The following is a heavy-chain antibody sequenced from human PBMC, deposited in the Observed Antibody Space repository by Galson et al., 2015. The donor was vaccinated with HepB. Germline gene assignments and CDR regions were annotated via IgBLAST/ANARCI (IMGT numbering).Heavy chain of an antibody. Sequence: AISGDSVSSNSAAWNWIRQSPSRGLEWLGRTYYRSKWYNDYAVSVKSRITINPDTSKNQFSLQLNSVTPEDTAVYYCARAYVAARQSYYYGMDVWGQGTTVTVSS. CDR3: ARAYVAARQSYYYGMDV. CDR1: GDSVSSNSAA. D-gene: IGHD6-6*01. CDR2: TYYRSKWYN. V-gene: IGHV6-1*01. J-gene: IGHJ6*02.